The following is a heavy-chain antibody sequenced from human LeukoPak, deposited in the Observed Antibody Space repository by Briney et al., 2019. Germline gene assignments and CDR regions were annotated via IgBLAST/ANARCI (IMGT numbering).Heavy chain of an antibody. CDR1: GYTFTGYY. J-gene: IGHJ3*02. CDR3: ARHKDSSGWHDAFDI. Sequence: ASVKVSCKASGYTFTGYYMHWVRQAPGQGLEWMGWISAYNGNTNYAQKLQGRVTMTTDTSTSTAYMELRSLRSDDTAVYYCARHKDSSGWHDAFDIWGQGTMVTVSS. D-gene: IGHD6-19*01. CDR2: ISAYNGNT. V-gene: IGHV1-18*04.